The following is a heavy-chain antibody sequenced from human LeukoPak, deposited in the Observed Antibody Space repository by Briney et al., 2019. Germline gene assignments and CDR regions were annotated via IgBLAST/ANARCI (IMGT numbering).Heavy chain of an antibody. Sequence: TGGSLRLSCAASGFTFSSYAMHWVRQAPGKGLEWVAFIRYDGSNEYYADSVKGRFTISRDNAKNSLYLQMNSLRAEDTAVYYCARDYCSSTSCYVLDYWGQGTLVTVSS. CDR2: IRYDGSNE. CDR3: ARDYCSSTSCYVLDY. V-gene: IGHV3-30*02. J-gene: IGHJ4*02. CDR1: GFTFSSYA. D-gene: IGHD2-2*01.